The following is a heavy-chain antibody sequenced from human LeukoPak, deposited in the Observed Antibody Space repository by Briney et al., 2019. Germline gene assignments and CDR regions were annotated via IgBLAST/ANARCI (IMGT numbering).Heavy chain of an antibody. D-gene: IGHD1-1*01. CDR3: ARGGRGTTGTSRRISYYYYYMDV. V-gene: IGHV3-33*01. Sequence: RSLRLSCAASGFTFSSYGMHWVRQAPGKGLEWVAVIWYDGSNKYYADSVKGRFTISRDNSKNTLYLQMNSLRDEDTAVYYCARGGRGTTGTSRRISYYYYYMDVWGKGTTVTVSS. CDR2: IWYDGSNK. CDR1: GFTFSSYG. J-gene: IGHJ6*03.